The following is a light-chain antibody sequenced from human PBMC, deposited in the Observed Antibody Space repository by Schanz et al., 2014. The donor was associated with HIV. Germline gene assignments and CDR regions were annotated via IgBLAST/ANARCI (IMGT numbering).Light chain of an antibody. V-gene: IGLV2-14*03. CDR3: SSYTSSSTWV. Sequence: QSALTQPASVSGSPGQSIAISCTGTNSDIGAYNYVSWYQQHPDKAPKLMIYDVSDRPSGVSNRFSGSKSGNTASLTISGLQAEDEADYYCSSYTSSSTWVFGGGTKLTVL. CDR2: DVS. CDR1: NSDIGAYNY. J-gene: IGLJ3*02.